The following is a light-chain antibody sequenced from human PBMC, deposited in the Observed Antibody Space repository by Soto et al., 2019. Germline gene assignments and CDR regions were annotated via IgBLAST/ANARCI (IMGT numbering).Light chain of an antibody. CDR3: QQYNSYIPWT. Sequence: DIPMTQSPSTLYASVGDSVTITCRASQSISSWLAWYQQKPGKAPKLLIYDASSLESGVPSRLSGSGPGTEFTLTIISLQPDNFAIYDWQQYNSYIPWTLGQGNKVELK. J-gene: IGKJ1*01. CDR2: DAS. V-gene: IGKV1-5*01. CDR1: QSISSW.